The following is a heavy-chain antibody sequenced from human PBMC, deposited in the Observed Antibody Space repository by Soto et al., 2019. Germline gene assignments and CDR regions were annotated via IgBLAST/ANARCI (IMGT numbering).Heavy chain of an antibody. Sequence: EVQLVESGGGLVQPGRSLRLSCVVSGFTFSDSWMYWVRQVPGEGLVWVSFINSDGSRTNYADSVKGRFTISRDNAKNTLYLQMNSLRAEDTAMYYCGKSRWSGSSLIDYWGQGTLVTVSS. CDR1: GFTFSDSW. D-gene: IGHD3-3*01. CDR2: INSDGSRT. V-gene: IGHV3-74*01. J-gene: IGHJ4*02. CDR3: GKSRWSGSSLIDY.